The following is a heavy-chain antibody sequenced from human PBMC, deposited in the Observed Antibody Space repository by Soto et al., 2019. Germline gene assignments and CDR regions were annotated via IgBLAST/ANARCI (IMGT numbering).Heavy chain of an antibody. J-gene: IGHJ6*02. CDR1: GFSFSDSY. CDR3: AKDAVRIGYCSSTSCRYYYYGMDV. D-gene: IGHD2-2*01. V-gene: IGHV3-23*01. Sequence: GGSLRLSCAASGFSFSDSYMSWVRQAPGKGLEWVSAISGSGGSTYYADSVKGRFTISRDNSKNTLYLQMNSLRAEDTAVYYCAKDAVRIGYCSSTSCRYYYYGMDVWGQGTTVTVSS. CDR2: ISGSGGST.